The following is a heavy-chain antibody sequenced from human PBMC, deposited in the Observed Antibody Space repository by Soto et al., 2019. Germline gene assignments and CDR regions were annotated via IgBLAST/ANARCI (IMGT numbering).Heavy chain of an antibody. CDR3: ARGSVDIVATIET. D-gene: IGHD5-12*01. CDR2: IYYSGST. Sequence: SETLSLTCTVSGGSISSYYWSWIRQPPGKGLEWIGYIYYSGSTNYNPSLKSRVTISVDTSKNQFSLKLSSVTAADTAVYYCARGSVDIVATIETWGQGTLVTVS. V-gene: IGHV4-59*08. CDR1: GGSISSYY. J-gene: IGHJ5*02.